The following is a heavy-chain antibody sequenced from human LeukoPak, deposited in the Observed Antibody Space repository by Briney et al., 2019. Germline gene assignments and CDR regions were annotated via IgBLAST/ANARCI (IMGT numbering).Heavy chain of an antibody. CDR1: GFTVSSNY. CDR2: IYSGGNT. J-gene: IGHJ1*01. CDR3: ARGMVSAGAEYFQH. D-gene: IGHD6-19*01. V-gene: IGHV3-66*01. Sequence: GGSLRLSCAASGFTVSSNYMSWVRQAPGKGLEWVSVIYSGGNTYYADSVKGRFTISRDNSKNTLYLQMNSLRAEDTAVYYCARGMVSAGAEYFQHWGQGTLVTVSS.